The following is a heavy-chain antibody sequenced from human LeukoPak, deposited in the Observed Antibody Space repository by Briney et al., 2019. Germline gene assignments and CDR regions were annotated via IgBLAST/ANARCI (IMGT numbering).Heavy chain of an antibody. CDR3: ARVPLKDIVVVDWYFDL. CDR2: IYTSGST. J-gene: IGHJ2*01. CDR1: GGSISSYY. D-gene: IGHD2-2*01. Sequence: SETLSLTFTVSGGSISSYYWSWIRQPAGKGLEWIGRIYTSGSTNYNPSLKSRVTISVDTSKNQFSLKLSSVTAADTAVYYCARVPLKDIVVVDWYFDLWGRGTLVTVSS. V-gene: IGHV4-4*07.